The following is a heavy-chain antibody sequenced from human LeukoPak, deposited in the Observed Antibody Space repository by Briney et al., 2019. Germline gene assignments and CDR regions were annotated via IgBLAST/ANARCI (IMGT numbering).Heavy chain of an antibody. CDR2: IGADNENT. CDR1: GYTFAIFG. J-gene: IGHJ4*02. Sequence: GASVKVSCKASGYTFAIFGVTWVRQAPGQGLEWVGWIGADNENTNYAQKFQGRVTMTTDTSTSTVYMELRSLRSDDTAVYHCARVGATVTKFYDYWGQGTLVSVSS. CDR3: ARVGATVTKFYDY. D-gene: IGHD4-17*01. V-gene: IGHV1-18*01.